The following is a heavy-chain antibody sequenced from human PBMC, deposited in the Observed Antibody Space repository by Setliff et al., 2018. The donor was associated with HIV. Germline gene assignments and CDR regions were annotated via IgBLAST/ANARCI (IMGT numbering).Heavy chain of an antibody. Sequence: GASVKVSCKASGYTFARFGISWVRQAPGQGPEWVGWIGGDNGIPSYAQKLRDRVTLTADTSTKTVFMELGSLRSDDTAGYYCARGMDDSRSSVWYYWGQGTLVTVSS. D-gene: IGHD6-6*01. J-gene: IGHJ4*02. V-gene: IGHV1-18*01. CDR2: IGGDNGIP. CDR3: ARGMDDSRSSVWYY. CDR1: GYTFARFG.